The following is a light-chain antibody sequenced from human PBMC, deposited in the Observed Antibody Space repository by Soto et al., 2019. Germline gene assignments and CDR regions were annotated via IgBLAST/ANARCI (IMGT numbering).Light chain of an antibody. V-gene: IGLV2-14*01. Sequence: QSVLTQPASVSGSPGQSITISCIGTSSDIGDHNYVSWYQQHPGNAPTLMIYEVTNRPSGISNRFSGSKSGNTASLTISGLQAEDEADYYCSSYTSSSTYVFGTGTKLTVL. J-gene: IGLJ1*01. CDR1: SSDIGDHNY. CDR3: SSYTSSSTYV. CDR2: EVT.